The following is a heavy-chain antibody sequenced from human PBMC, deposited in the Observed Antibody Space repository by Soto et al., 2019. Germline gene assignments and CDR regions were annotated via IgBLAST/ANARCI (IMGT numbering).Heavy chain of an antibody. Sequence: SETLSLTCAVYGGSFSGYYWSWIRQPPGKGLEWIGEINHSGSTNYNPSLKSRVTISVDTSKNQFSLKLSSVTAADTAVYYCARGSEFWSGYLTRYYYFDYWGQGTLVTVSS. CDR1: GGSFSGYY. CDR2: INHSGST. V-gene: IGHV4-34*01. D-gene: IGHD3-3*01. CDR3: ARGSEFWSGYLTRYYYFDY. J-gene: IGHJ4*02.